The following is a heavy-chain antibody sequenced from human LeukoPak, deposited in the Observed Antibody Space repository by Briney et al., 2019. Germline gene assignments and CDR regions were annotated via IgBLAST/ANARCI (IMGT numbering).Heavy chain of an antibody. Sequence: PGGSLRLSCAASGFTFSSYAMSWVRQAPGKGLEWVANIKQDGSEKYYVDSVKGRFAISRDNAKNSLYLQMNSLRAEDTAVYYCARDGVQYQLLQGWFDPWGQGTLVTVSS. CDR3: ARDGVQYQLLQGWFDP. V-gene: IGHV3-7*01. J-gene: IGHJ5*02. D-gene: IGHD2-2*01. CDR1: GFTFSSYA. CDR2: IKQDGSEK.